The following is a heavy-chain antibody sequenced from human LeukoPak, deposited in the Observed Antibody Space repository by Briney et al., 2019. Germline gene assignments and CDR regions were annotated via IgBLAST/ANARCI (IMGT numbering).Heavy chain of an antibody. V-gene: IGHV4-34*01. CDR3: AYSSSWYWIDY. CDR2: INHSGST. J-gene: IGHJ4*02. Sequence: PSETLSLTCAVYGGSFSGYYWSWIRQPPGKGLEWIGEINHSGSTNCNPSLKSRVTISVDTSKNQFSLKLSSVTAADTAVYYCAYSSSWYWIDYWGQGTLVTVSS. D-gene: IGHD6-13*01. CDR1: GGSFSGYY.